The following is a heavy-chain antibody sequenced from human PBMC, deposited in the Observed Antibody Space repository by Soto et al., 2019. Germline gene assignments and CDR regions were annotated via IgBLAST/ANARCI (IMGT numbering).Heavy chain of an antibody. Sequence: EGQLLESGGGLVQPGGSLRLSCAASRFSFSTYAMAWVRQPPGKGLEWVSGISGSGVSTYYADSVQGRFTISRDNSKNTLYLQMNSLRAEDTAVYYCAKDIGSVRGVDVLGQGTMVTVSS. J-gene: IGHJ3*01. V-gene: IGHV3-23*01. CDR2: ISGSGVST. D-gene: IGHD3-10*01. CDR3: AKDIGSVRGVDV. CDR1: RFSFSTYA.